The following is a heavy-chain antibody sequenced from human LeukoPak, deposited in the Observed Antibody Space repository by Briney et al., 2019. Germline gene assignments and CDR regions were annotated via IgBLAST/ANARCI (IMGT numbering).Heavy chain of an antibody. CDR1: GYTFTVYY. CDR2: INPNSGGT. J-gene: IGHJ4*02. V-gene: IGHV1-2*02. Sequence: ASVKVSCKASGYTFTVYYMHWVRQAPGQGLEWMGWINPNSGGTNYAQKFQGRVTMTRDTSISTAYMELSRLRSDDTAVYYCARAYYDILTGYSIIDYWGQGTLVGVSS. D-gene: IGHD3-9*01. CDR3: ARAYYDILTGYSIIDY.